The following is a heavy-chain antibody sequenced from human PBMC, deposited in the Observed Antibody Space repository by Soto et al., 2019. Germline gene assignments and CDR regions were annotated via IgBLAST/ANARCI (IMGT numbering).Heavy chain of an antibody. CDR1: GFTFSSYW. J-gene: IGHJ6*02. V-gene: IGHV3-7*01. CDR2: IKQDGSEK. CDR3: ARDSPFYSYGMDV. Sequence: EVQLVESGGGLVQPGGSLRLSCAASGFTFSSYWMSWVRQAPGKGLEWVANIKQDGSEKYYVDSVKGRFTISRDNAKNSLYLQMNSLRAEDTAVYYCARDSPFYSYGMDVGGQGTTVTVSS.